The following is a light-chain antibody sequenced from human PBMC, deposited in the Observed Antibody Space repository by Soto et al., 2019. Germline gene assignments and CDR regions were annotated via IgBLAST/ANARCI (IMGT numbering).Light chain of an antibody. CDR1: QGISSS. CDR2: AAS. J-gene: IGKJ5*01. V-gene: IGKV1-9*01. Sequence: DIPLTQSPSVLSASVGDRVTITCRASQGISSSVVWYQQRPGKAPKLLIDAASTLQSGIPLRFSGSGSGTEFTLTISSLQPEDFATYYCQQVISYPITVGQGTRLDIK. CDR3: QQVISYPIT.